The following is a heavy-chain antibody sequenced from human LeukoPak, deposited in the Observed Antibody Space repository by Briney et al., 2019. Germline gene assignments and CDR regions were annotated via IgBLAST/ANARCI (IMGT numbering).Heavy chain of an antibody. V-gene: IGHV3-21*01. CDR3: ARNKLGFSEKYMDV. CDR1: GFIFSHYN. J-gene: IGHJ6*03. D-gene: IGHD7-27*01. Sequence: HPGGSLRLSCAASGFIFSHYNINWVRQAPGKGLEWVSSISSSSSYIYYADSVKGRFTISRDNAKNSLCLQMNSLRAEDTAVYYCARNKLGFSEKYMDVWGKGTTVTIS. CDR2: ISSSSSYI.